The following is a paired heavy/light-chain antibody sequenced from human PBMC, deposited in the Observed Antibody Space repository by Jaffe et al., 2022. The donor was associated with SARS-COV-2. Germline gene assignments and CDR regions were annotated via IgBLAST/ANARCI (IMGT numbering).Light chain of an antibody. CDR1: QSLFYDSNNKDY. V-gene: IGKV4-1*01. Sequence: DIVMTQSPDSLAVSLGERATINCKSSQSLFYDSNNKDYLAWYQQRPGQSPKLLIYLASTRESGVPDRFNGTGSGTDFTLTISGLQAEDAAVYYCQQYYATPRTFGQGTRVEVK. CDR2: LAS. CDR3: QQYYATPRT. J-gene: IGKJ1*01.
Heavy chain of an antibody. J-gene: IGHJ3*01. V-gene: IGHV1-69*02. Sequence: QVQLVQSGAEVKKPGSSVKVSCTASGGTFSSYTIAWVRQAPGQGLEWMGRVIPILGISNYAQKFQGTLTLTADESTGTAYMELSSLRSEDTAMYYCARTESSGHYFVTSGAGAFDLWGQGTMVTVSS. D-gene: IGHD3-22*01. CDR2: VIPILGIS. CDR1: GGTFSSYT. CDR3: ARTESSGHYFVTSGAGAFDL.